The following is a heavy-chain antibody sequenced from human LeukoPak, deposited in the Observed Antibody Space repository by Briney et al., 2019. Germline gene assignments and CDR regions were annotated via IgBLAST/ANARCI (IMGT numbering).Heavy chain of an antibody. V-gene: IGHV4-59*01. CDR2: IYYSGCT. CDR3: ARYYYDSSGPTYP. J-gene: IGHJ5*02. Sequence: SETLSLTCTVSGGSISSYYWSWIRQPPGKGLEWIGYIYYSGCTNYNPSLKSRVTISVDTSKNQFSLKLSSVTAADTAVYYCARYYYDSSGPTYPWGQGTLVTVSS. D-gene: IGHD3-22*01. CDR1: GGSISSYY.